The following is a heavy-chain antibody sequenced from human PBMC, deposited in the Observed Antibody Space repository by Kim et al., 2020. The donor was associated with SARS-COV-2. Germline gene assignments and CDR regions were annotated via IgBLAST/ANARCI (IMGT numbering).Heavy chain of an antibody. Sequence: GGSLRLSCAASGFTFSSYSMNWVRQAPGKGLEWVSSISSSSSYIYYADSVKGRFTISRDNAKNSLYLQMNSLRAEDTAVYYCARDRSREFWSGFPPIYYYYGMDVWGQGTTVTVSS. D-gene: IGHD3-3*01. J-gene: IGHJ6*02. CDR2: ISSSSSYI. V-gene: IGHV3-21*01. CDR3: ARDRSREFWSGFPPIYYYYGMDV. CDR1: GFTFSSYS.